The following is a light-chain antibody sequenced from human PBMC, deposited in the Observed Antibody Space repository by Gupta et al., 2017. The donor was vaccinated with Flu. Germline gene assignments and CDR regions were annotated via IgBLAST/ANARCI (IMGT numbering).Light chain of an antibody. V-gene: IGKV3-11*01. CDR3: QQRSTLRT. Sequence: VGSSLGWYQQRPGQAPRLIIYDASNRATGIPARFSGSGYGTDFTLTSSSREPEDFAVYYWQQRSTLRTFGQGTKVEIK. CDR2: DAS. J-gene: IGKJ1*01. CDR1: VGSS.